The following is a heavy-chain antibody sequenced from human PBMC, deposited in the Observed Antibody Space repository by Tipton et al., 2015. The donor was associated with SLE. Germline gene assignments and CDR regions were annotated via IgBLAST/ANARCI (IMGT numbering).Heavy chain of an antibody. D-gene: IGHD6-19*01. J-gene: IGHJ5*02. V-gene: IGHV4-30-2*01. CDR1: GGSISSGGYS. Sequence: TLSLTCAVSGGSISSGGYSWGWIRQPPGKGLEWIGYIYHSGSTYYNPSLKSRVTTSVDRSKNQFSLKLSSVTAADTAVYYCARGHSSGWSGWFDPWGQGTLVTVSS. CDR3: ARGHSSGWSGWFDP. CDR2: IYHSGST.